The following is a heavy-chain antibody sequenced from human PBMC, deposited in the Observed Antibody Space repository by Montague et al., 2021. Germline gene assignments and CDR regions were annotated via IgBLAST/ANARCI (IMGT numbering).Heavy chain of an antibody. CDR3: ARHNSGWYSDSDY. CDR1: GFSLNTRAVG. V-gene: IGHV2-5*01. Sequence: PALVKPTQTLTLTCNFSGFSLNTRAVGVGRIRQPPGKALEWLALIYWNDDKRYSPSLKSRLTITKDTSKNQVVLTMTNADPVDTATYYCARHNSGWYSDSDYWSQGTLATVSS. D-gene: IGHD6-19*01. J-gene: IGHJ4*02. CDR2: IYWNDDK.